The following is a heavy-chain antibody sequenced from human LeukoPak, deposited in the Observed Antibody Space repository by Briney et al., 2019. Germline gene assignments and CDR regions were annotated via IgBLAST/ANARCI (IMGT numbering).Heavy chain of an antibody. D-gene: IGHD6-13*01. Sequence: ASVKVSCKASGYTFTNYDINWVRQATGQGLEWMGWMNPNSGNTGYAQKFQGRVTFTRNTSMSTAYMELSSLRSEDTAVYYCARDKKQAYYMDVWGKGTTVTVSS. CDR3: ARDKKQAYYMDV. CDR1: GYTFTNYD. V-gene: IGHV1-8*03. CDR2: MNPNSGNT. J-gene: IGHJ6*03.